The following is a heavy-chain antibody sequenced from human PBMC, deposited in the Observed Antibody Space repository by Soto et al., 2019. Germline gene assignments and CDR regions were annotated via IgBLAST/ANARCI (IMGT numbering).Heavy chain of an antibody. V-gene: IGHV3-53*01. CDR2: IYSGGST. D-gene: IGHD6-13*01. Sequence: HPGGSLRLSCAASGFTVSSNYMSWVRQAPGKGLEWVSVIYSGGSTYYADSVKGRFTISRDNSKNTLYLQMNSLRAEDTAVYYCARGAGGVIAAAGPTPPLDYWGQGTLVTVSS. J-gene: IGHJ4*02. CDR1: GFTVSSNY. CDR3: ARGAGGVIAAAGPTPPLDY.